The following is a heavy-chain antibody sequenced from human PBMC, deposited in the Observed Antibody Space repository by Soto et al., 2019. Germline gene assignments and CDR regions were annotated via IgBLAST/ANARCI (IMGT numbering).Heavy chain of an antibody. J-gene: IGHJ6*02. CDR3: ARDRRFRGFYGMDV. V-gene: IGHV4-31*03. CDR1: GGSISSGGYY. D-gene: IGHD3-10*01. CDR2: IYYIGST. Sequence: QVQLQASGPGLVKPSQTLSLTCTVSGGSISSGGYYWSWIRQHPGKRLEWIGYIYYIGSTYYNPSLKSRVTIAVDTSKNQFSLKLSSVTAADTAVYYCARDRRFRGFYGMDVWGQGTTVTVSS.